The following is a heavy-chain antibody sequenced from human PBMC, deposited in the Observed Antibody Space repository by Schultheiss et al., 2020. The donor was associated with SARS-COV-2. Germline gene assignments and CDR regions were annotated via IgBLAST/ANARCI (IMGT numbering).Heavy chain of an antibody. CDR1: GFTFSSYA. V-gene: IGHV3-30-3*01. Sequence: GGSLRLSCAASGFTFSSYAMHWVRQAPGKGLEWVAVISYDGSNKYYADSVKGRFTISRDNSKNTLYLQMNSLRAEDTAVYYCARVVAQGLVYYYYYMDVWGKGTTVTVSS. CDR3: ARVVAQGLVYYYYYMDV. CDR2: ISYDGSNK. J-gene: IGHJ6*03. D-gene: IGHD6-19*01.